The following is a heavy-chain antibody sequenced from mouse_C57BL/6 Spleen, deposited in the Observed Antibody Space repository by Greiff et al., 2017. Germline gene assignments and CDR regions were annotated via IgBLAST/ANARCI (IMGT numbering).Heavy chain of an antibody. CDR1: GFNIKDYY. CDR3: TTVYYYGSSYWFAY. D-gene: IGHD1-1*01. Sequence: EVQLQQSGAELVRPGASVKLSCTASGFNIKDYYMHWVKQRPEQGLEWIGRIDPEDGDTEYAPKFQGKATMTADTSSNTAYLQLSSLTSEDTAVYYCTTVYYYGSSYWFAYWGQGTLVTVSA. J-gene: IGHJ3*01. CDR2: IDPEDGDT. V-gene: IGHV14-1*01.